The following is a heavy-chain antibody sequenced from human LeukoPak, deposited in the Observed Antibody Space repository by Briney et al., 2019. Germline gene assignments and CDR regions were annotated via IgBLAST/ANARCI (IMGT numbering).Heavy chain of an antibody. V-gene: IGHV1-3*01. CDR1: GYTFAHYA. Sequence: ASVKVSCKASGYTFAHYAVHWVRQAPGQRLEWMGWTNVGNDYTESSQKFQDRLTITSDTTATTVYMELSSLRSEDTAVYYCARDDFSTYPGLNYFDYWGQGSLVTVSS. CDR3: ARDDFSTYPGLNYFDY. CDR2: TNVGNDYT. J-gene: IGHJ4*02. D-gene: IGHD4-11*01.